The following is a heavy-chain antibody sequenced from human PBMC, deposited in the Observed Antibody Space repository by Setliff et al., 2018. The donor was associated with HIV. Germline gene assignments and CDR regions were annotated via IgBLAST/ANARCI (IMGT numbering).Heavy chain of an antibody. Sequence: PSETLSLTCAVYGGSFSDFYWTFIRQSPGKGLEWIGEVTHSGSTTYGPSLKSRITISVDTSKNQFSLKLTSVTAADMGVYYCARGRKKTLAVSGTRYFDFWGQGTLVTVSS. CDR1: GGSFSDFY. CDR3: ARGRKKTLAVSGTRYFDF. D-gene: IGHD6-19*01. CDR2: VTHSGST. J-gene: IGHJ4*02. V-gene: IGHV4-34*01.